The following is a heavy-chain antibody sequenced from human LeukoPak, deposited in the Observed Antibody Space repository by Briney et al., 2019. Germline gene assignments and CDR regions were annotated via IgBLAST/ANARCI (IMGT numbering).Heavy chain of an antibody. V-gene: IGHV4-61*02. CDR3: ARDALTYYDSSGYTATGAFDI. CDR2: IYTSGST. D-gene: IGHD3-22*01. J-gene: IGHJ3*02. CDR1: GGSISSGSYY. Sequence: PSETLSLTCAVSGGSISSGSYYWSWIRQPAGKGLEWIGRIYTSGSTNSNPSLKSRVTISVDTSKNQFSLKLSSVTAADTAVYYCARDALTYYDSSGYTATGAFDIWGQGTMVTVSS.